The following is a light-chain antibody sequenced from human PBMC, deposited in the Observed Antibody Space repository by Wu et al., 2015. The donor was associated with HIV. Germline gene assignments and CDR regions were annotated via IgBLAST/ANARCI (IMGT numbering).Light chain of an antibody. V-gene: IGKV1-5*03. Sequence: VGDRVTITCRASQSISSWLAWYQQKPGKAPKXLIYKASSLESGVPSRFSGSGSGTEFTLTISSLQPDDFATYYCQQYNSYSGTFGQGTKLEIK. CDR2: KAS. J-gene: IGKJ2*01. CDR1: QSISSW. CDR3: QQYNSYSGT.